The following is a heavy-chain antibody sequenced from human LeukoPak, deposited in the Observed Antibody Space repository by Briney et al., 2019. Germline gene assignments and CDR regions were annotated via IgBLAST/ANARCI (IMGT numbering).Heavy chain of an antibody. CDR3: ARARDSSGINWFDP. V-gene: IGHV1-2*06. D-gene: IGHD6-19*01. Sequence: ASVKVSCKASGYTFTGYYMHWVRQAPGQGLKWMGRINPNSGGTNYAQKFQGRVTMTRDTSISTAYMELSRLRSDDTAVYYCARARDSSGINWFDPWGQGTLVTVSS. CDR2: INPNSGGT. J-gene: IGHJ5*02. CDR1: GYTFTGYY.